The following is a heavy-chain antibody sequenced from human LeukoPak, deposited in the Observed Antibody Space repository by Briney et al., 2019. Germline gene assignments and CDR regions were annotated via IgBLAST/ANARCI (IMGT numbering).Heavy chain of an antibody. CDR3: ARGVDYPGSGSYRYYYEMDV. CDR1: GGSISSGSYY. Sequence: PSETLSLTCTVSGGSISSGSYYWSWIRQPAGKELEWIGRIYGSGSTIYNPSLKSRVTMSLDTSKNQFSLNLRSVTAADTAVYYCARGVDYPGSGSYRYYYEMDVWGQGTTVTVSS. CDR2: IYGSGST. J-gene: IGHJ6*02. V-gene: IGHV4-61*02. D-gene: IGHD3-10*01.